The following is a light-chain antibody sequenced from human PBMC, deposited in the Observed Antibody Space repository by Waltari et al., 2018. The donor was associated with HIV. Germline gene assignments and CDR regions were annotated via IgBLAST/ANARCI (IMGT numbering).Light chain of an antibody. J-gene: IGKJ4*01. CDR3: QQYYTTPLT. CDR2: GAS. Sequence: DIQMTQSPSSLSASVGDRVTVTCRASQNINIYLNWYQQKPGKVPKLLIYGASTLQSGVPSRFSGGGSGTDFTLTISSLRAEDVAVYYCQQYYTTPLTFGGGTKVEIK. CDR1: QNINIY. V-gene: IGKV1-39*01.